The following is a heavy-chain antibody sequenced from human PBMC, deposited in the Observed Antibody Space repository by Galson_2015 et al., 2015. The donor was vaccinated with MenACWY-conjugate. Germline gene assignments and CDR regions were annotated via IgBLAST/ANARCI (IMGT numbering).Heavy chain of an antibody. Sequence: TLSLTCTVSGDSISSHPWCWFRPRLGEGREWSAYICESSSLTDTLPPQCRVTISACKSNNPFSLRMISATAADTAVYYCARLPTWGSSFGYFDYRGRGILVAVSS. J-gene: IGHJ4*02. V-gene: IGHV4-4*09. CDR2: ICESSSL. CDR3: ARLPTWGSSFGYFDY. CDR1: GDSISSHP. D-gene: IGHD7-27*01.